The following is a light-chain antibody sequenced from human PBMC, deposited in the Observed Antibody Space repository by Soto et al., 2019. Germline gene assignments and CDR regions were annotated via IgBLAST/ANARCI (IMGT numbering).Light chain of an antibody. J-gene: IGKJ1*01. V-gene: IGKV3-20*01. CDR1: QSVSNNY. CDR3: QQYISSPLT. CDR2: GAS. Sequence: EIILKKSPGTLSLSTGERATLSCRASQSVSNNYLAWYQQKPGQAPRLVIYGASNRATGIPDRFSASGSGTDFTLTISILEPEDFAVYYCQQYISSPLTFGQGTKVDIK.